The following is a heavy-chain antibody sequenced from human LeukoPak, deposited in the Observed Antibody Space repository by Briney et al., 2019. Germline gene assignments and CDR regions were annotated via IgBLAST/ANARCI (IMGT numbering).Heavy chain of an antibody. Sequence: GGSLRLSCAASGFTFTNYWMHWVRQAPGKGLEWVSGISTSGGGIYFAESVKGRFTISRDNSMNTLYLQMYSLRADDTAIYYCAKDGFDYYDSSGYHYFDYWGQGTLVTVSS. J-gene: IGHJ4*02. D-gene: IGHD3-22*01. CDR2: ISTSGGGI. V-gene: IGHV3-23*01. CDR3: AKDGFDYYDSSGYHYFDY. CDR1: GFTFTNYW.